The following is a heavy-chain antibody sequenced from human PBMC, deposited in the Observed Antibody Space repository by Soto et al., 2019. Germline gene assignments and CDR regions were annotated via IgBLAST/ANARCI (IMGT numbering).Heavy chain of an antibody. Sequence: GGSLRLSCSASGFTFSSYAMHWVRQAPGKGLEYVSAISSNGGSTYYADSVKGRFTISRDNSKNTLYLQMNSLRAEDTAVYYCAKDGIHGADYWGQGTLVTVSS. CDR2: ISSNGGST. V-gene: IGHV3-64*04. D-gene: IGHD4-17*01. J-gene: IGHJ4*02. CDR1: GFTFSSYA. CDR3: AKDGIHGADY.